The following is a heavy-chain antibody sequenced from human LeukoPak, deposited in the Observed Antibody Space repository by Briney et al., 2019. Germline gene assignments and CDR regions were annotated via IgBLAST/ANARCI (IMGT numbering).Heavy chain of an antibody. Sequence: GGSLRLSCAASGFTFSSYAMSWVRQAPGKGLEWVSAISGSGGSTYYADSVKGRFTISRDNSKSTLYLQMNSLRAEDTAVYYCAKKDTAMVRYYYYGMDVWGQGTTVTVSS. CDR1: GFTFSSYA. CDR3: AKKDTAMVRYYYYGMDV. CDR2: ISGSGGST. V-gene: IGHV3-23*01. D-gene: IGHD5-18*01. J-gene: IGHJ6*02.